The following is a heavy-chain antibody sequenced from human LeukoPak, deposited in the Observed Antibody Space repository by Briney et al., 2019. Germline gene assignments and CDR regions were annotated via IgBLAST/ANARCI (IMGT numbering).Heavy chain of an antibody. D-gene: IGHD3-22*01. J-gene: IGHJ3*02. CDR1: GYTFTGYY. CDR2: MNPNSGNT. V-gene: IGHV1-8*02. Sequence: ASVKVSCKASGYTFTGYYMHWVRQAPGQGLEWMGWMNPNSGNTGYAQKFQGRVTMTRNTSISTAYMELSSLRSEDTAVYYCARNGWLFSAFDIWGQGTMVTVSS. CDR3: ARNGWLFSAFDI.